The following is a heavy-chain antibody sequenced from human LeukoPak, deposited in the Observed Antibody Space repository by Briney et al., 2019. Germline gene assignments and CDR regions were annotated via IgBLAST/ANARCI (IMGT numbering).Heavy chain of an antibody. CDR2: ISSSGSSI. CDR3: ARDSGGTYRFFDY. Sequence: GESLRLSCAASGFIFSDYYMSWIRQAPGKGLEWVSYISSSGSSIYYADSVKGRFTISRDNAKNSLYLQMNSLRAEDTAVYYCARDSGGTYRFFDYWGQGTLVTVSS. V-gene: IGHV3-11*01. CDR1: GFIFSDYY. D-gene: IGHD3-10*01. J-gene: IGHJ4*02.